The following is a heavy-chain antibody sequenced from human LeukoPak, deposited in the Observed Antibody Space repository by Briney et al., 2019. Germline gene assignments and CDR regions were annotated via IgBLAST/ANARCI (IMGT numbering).Heavy chain of an antibody. D-gene: IGHD3-10*02. CDR1: GFTFSSYT. Sequence: GGSLRLSCAASGFTFSSYTMNWVRQAQGKGLEWVSSISSSSTYIYYADSVKGRFTISRDNAKNSLYLQMNSLRAEDTAVFYCAREAGYVFGIDYGGKGTLVTVS. J-gene: IGHJ4*02. CDR3: AREAGYVFGIDY. V-gene: IGHV3-21*01. CDR2: ISSSSTYI.